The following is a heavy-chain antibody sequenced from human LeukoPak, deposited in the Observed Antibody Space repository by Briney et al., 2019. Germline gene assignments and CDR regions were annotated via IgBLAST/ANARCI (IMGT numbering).Heavy chain of an antibody. CDR2: IYHSGST. D-gene: IGHD3-22*01. CDR3: AGGYYKNGFDP. J-gene: IGHJ5*02. CDR1: GVSISSGGYS. Sequence: SETLSLTCAVSGVSISSGGYSWSWIRQPPGKGLEWIGYIYHSGSTYYNPSLKSRVTISVDRSKNQFSLKLSSVTAADTAVYYCAGGYYKNGFDPWGQETLVTVSS. V-gene: IGHV4-30-2*01.